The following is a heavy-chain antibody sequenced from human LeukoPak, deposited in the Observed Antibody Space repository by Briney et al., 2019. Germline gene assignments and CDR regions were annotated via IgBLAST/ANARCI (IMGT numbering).Heavy chain of an antibody. CDR1: VGSTISDY. J-gene: IGHJ4*02. CDR3: ARDGSR. CDR2: IYYSGST. V-gene: IGHV4-59*01. D-gene: IGHD1-26*01. Sequence: PESLSLTCTLSVGSTISDYWSWVRQPPGKGLEWIGYIYYSGSTNYNPSLKTRVTISVDTSKNQLSLKLSSVTAADAAVYYCARDGSRWSQGTLVTVSS.